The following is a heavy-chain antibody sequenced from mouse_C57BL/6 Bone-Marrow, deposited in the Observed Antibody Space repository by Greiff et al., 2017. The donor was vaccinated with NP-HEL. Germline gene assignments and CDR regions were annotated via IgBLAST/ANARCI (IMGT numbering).Heavy chain of an antibody. CDR1: GYSITSGYY. V-gene: IGHV3-6*01. D-gene: IGHD1-1*01. CDR3: AYGSPFDY. CDR2: ISYDGSN. J-gene: IGHJ2*01. Sequence: EVQLQQSGPGLVKPSQSLSLTCSVTGYSITSGYYWNWIRQFPGNKLEWMGYISYDGSNNYNPSLKNRISITRDTSKNQLFLKLNSVTTEDTATYYCAYGSPFDYWGQGTTLTVSS.